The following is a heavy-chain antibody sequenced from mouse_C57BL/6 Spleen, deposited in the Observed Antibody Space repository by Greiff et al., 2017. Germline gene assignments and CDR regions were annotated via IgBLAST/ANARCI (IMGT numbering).Heavy chain of an antibody. J-gene: IGHJ1*03. CDR2: INPSSGYT. Sequence: QVQLQQSGAELAKPGASVKLSCKASGYTFTSYWMHWVKQRPGQGLEWIGYINPSSGYTKYNQKFKDKATLTADKSSSTAYMQLSSLTYEDSAVYYCARRYYGSYWYFDVWGTGTTVTVSS. CDR3: ARRYYGSYWYFDV. D-gene: IGHD1-1*01. V-gene: IGHV1-7*01. CDR1: GYTFTSYW.